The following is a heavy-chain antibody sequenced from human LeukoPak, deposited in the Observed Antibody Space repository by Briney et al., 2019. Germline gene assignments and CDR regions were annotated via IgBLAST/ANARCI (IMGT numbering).Heavy chain of an antibody. V-gene: IGHV3-11*05. J-gene: IGHJ4*02. D-gene: IGHD6-19*01. CDR2: ISSSSSYT. CDR1: GFTFSDYY. CDR3: AKDQGASGWGAFDY. Sequence: GGSLRLSCAASGFTFSDYYMSWIRQAPGKGLEWVSYISSSSSYTSYADSVKGRFTISRDNSKTSLYLQMNSLRTEDTALYYCAKDQGASGWGAFDYWGQGTLVTVSS.